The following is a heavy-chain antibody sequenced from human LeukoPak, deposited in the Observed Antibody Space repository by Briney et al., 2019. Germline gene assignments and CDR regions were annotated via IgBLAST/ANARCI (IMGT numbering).Heavy chain of an antibody. Sequence: PSETLSLTCSVSGGSISSYYWSWIRQSSGKGLEWIGYIYYTGSTNYNPSLKSRVTISVDTSNNHFSLRLSSVTAADTAVYYCAKNYYGSRSYYNVGWFDPWGQGTLVTVSS. CDR2: IYYTGST. D-gene: IGHD3-10*01. CDR1: GGSISSYY. CDR3: AKNYYGSRSYYNVGWFDP. J-gene: IGHJ5*02. V-gene: IGHV4-59*01.